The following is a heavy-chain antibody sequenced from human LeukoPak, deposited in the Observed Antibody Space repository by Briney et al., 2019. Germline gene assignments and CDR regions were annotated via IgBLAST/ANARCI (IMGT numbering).Heavy chain of an antibody. CDR2: VKLDGSEK. D-gene: IGHD3-3*01. V-gene: IGHV3-7*01. Sequence: GGPLRLSCTASGFTFSSNWISWVRQAPGRGREGVANVKLDGSEKYYVDSVKGRFTISRDNAKNSLYLQMDSLTVEDTAVYYCAKYDVWSGFSYDYWGQGALVTVSS. CDR3: AKYDVWSGFSYDY. J-gene: IGHJ4*02. CDR1: GFTFSSNW.